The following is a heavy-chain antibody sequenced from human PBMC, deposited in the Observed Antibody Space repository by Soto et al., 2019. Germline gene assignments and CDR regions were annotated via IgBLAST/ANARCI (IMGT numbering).Heavy chain of an antibody. CDR3: ARMRTGYSSGWYIHY. V-gene: IGHV2-26*01. Sequence: QVTLKESGPVLVKPTETLTLTCTVSGFSLSNARMGVSWIRQPPGKALEWLAHIFSNDEKSYSTSLKSRLTTTKVTAKSQVVLTMTNMDPVDTATYYCARMRTGYSSGWYIHYWGQGTLVTVSS. CDR2: IFSNDEK. J-gene: IGHJ4*02. CDR1: GFSLSNARMG. D-gene: IGHD6-19*01.